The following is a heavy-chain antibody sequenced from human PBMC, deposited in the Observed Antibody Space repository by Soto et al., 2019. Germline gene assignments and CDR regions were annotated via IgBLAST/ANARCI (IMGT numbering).Heavy chain of an antibody. D-gene: IGHD3-22*01. CDR3: ATEDHSSGRAGTFSP. J-gene: IGHJ5*02. CDR2: ISHDGKSE. V-gene: IGHV3-30*04. CDR1: GFTFSSYV. Sequence: QVQLVESGGGVVQPGRSLRLSCAASGFTFSSYVMHWVRQAPGKGLEWVAGISHDGKSEHYADSVKGRFTISRDNSKKTLYVQVDTLRSEDMAVYYCATEDHSSGRAGTFSPWGQGTLLTVSS.